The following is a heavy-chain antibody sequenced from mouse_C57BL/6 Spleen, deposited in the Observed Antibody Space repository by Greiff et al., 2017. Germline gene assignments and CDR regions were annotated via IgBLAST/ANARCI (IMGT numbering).Heavy chain of an antibody. Sequence: DVKLVESGEGLVKPGGSLKLSCAASGFTFSSYAMSWVRQTPEKRLEWVAYISSGGDYIYYADTVKGRFTISRDNARNTLYLQMSSLKSEDTAMYYCTREGPLWQLRGDYAMDYWGQGTSVTVSS. CDR3: TREGPLWQLRGDYAMDY. D-gene: IGHD2-1*01. J-gene: IGHJ4*01. V-gene: IGHV5-9-1*02. CDR2: ISSGGDYI. CDR1: GFTFSSYA.